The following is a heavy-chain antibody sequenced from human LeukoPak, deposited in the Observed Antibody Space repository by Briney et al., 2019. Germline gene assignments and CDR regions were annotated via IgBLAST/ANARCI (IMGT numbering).Heavy chain of an antibody. J-gene: IGHJ3*02. CDR3: ARSYSGYADAFDI. CDR1: GFTFSSYS. CDR2: ISSSSSYI. V-gene: IGHV3-21*01. Sequence: GGSLRLSCAASGFTFSSYSMNWVRQAPGEGLEWVSSISSSSSYIYYADSVKGRFTISRDNAKNSLYLQMNSLRAEDTAVYYCARSYSGYADAFDIWGQGTMVTVSS. D-gene: IGHD5-12*01.